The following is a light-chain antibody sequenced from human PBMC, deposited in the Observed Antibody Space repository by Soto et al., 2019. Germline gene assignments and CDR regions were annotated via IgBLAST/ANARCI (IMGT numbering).Light chain of an antibody. J-gene: IGKJ5*01. CDR1: QSVTTS. CDR2: GAS. CDR3: QQRSNWRIT. V-gene: IGKV3D-20*02. Sequence: EIVLTQSPDTLSLSPGERATLSCRASQSVTTSLAWYQQKTGQPPRLLISGASRRATGIPDRFSGSGSETDFTLTINRLEPEDFAVYYCQQRSNWRITFGQGTRLEIK.